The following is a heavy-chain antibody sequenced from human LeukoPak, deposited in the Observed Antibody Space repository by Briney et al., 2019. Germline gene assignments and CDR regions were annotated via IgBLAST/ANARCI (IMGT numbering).Heavy chain of an antibody. CDR3: ARGLTEYDSSGYYYEAAFDI. CDR1: GGSISSYY. CDR2: IYYSGST. Sequence: SETLSLTCTVSGGSISSYYWSWIRQPPGKGLEWIGYIYYSGSTNYNPSLKSRVTISVDTSKNQFSLKLSSVTAADTAVYYCARGLTEYDSSGYYYEAAFDIWGQGTMVTVSS. D-gene: IGHD3-22*01. J-gene: IGHJ3*02. V-gene: IGHV4-59*01.